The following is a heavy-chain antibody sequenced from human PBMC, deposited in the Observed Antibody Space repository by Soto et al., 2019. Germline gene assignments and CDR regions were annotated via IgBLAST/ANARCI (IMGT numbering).Heavy chain of an antibody. CDR2: VDSAGST. CDR1: GFTFSNYD. D-gene: IGHD3-10*01. Sequence: GGSLRLSCVASGFTFSNYDMSWVRQAPGKGLAWVSTVDSAGSTYYADSVTGRFTISRDNSRNTLSLQMNSLRAEDTAVYYCAKHRLARGIDYWGQGTPVTVSS. CDR3: AKHRLARGIDY. V-gene: IGHV3-23*01. J-gene: IGHJ4*02.